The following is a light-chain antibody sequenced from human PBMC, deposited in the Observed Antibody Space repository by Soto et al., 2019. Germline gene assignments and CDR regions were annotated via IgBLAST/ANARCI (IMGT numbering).Light chain of an antibody. CDR2: WAS. CDR3: QQYYSTPYT. J-gene: IGKJ2*01. V-gene: IGKV4-1*01. CDR1: QSVLYTSNNKNY. Sequence: DIVMTQSPDSLAVSLGERATLNCKSSQSVLYTSNNKNYLAWYQQKVGQPPKLLIYWASTRESGVPDRFSGSGSGTDFTLTISSLQAGDVAVYYCQQYYSTPYTFGQGTKLEIK.